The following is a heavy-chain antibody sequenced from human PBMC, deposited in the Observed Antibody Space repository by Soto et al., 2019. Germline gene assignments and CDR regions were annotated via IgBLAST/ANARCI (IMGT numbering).Heavy chain of an antibody. V-gene: IGHV3-23*01. J-gene: IGHJ4*01. CDR2: ISGSGGST. Sequence: EVQLLESGGGLVQPGGSLRLSCAASGFTFSSYAMSWVRQAPGEGLEWVSAISGSGGSTYYADSVKGRFTISRDNSKNTLYLQMHSLIAEDTAVYYSAKELGYDFVWYCDYWGHGSLVTFSA. CDR3: AKELGYDFVWYCDY. D-gene: IGHD3-3*01. CDR1: GFTFSSYA.